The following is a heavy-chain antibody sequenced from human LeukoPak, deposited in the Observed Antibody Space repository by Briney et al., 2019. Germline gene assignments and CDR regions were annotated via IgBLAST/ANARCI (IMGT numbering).Heavy chain of an antibody. D-gene: IGHD6-13*01. Sequence: PSQTLSLTCTVSGGSISSGGYYWSWIRQHPGKGLEWIGYIYYSGSTNYNPSLKSRVTISVDTSKNQFSLKLSSVTAADTAVYYCARGYSPVAAGHPSHFDYWGQGTLVTVSS. V-gene: IGHV4-31*03. J-gene: IGHJ4*02. CDR2: IYYSGST. CDR3: ARGYSPVAAGHPSHFDY. CDR1: GGSISSGGYY.